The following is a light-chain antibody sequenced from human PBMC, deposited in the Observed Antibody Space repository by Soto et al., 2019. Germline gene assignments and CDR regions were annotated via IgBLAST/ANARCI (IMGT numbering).Light chain of an antibody. CDR2: DAS. CDR1: QSISSW. J-gene: IGKJ2*01. CDR3: QQYNSYSAFT. Sequence: DIQMTQSPSTLSASVGDSVTITCRASQSISSWLAWYQQKPGKAPKVLIYDASSLESGVPSRFSGSGSGTECTLTISRLQPDEFATYYCQQYNSYSAFTFGQGTKLEIK. V-gene: IGKV1-5*01.